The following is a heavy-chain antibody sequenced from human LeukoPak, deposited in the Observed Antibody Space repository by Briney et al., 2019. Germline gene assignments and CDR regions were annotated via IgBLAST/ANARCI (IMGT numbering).Heavy chain of an antibody. CDR2: ISSSSSYI. Sequence: PGGSLRLSCAASGFTFSSYSMNWVRQAPGKGLEWVSSISSSSSYIYYADSVKGRFTISRDNAKNSLYLQMNSLRAEDTAVYYCARAPGPMAAAGTPNWFDPWGQGTLVTVSS. CDR1: GFTFSSYS. CDR3: ARAPGPMAAAGTPNWFDP. D-gene: IGHD6-13*01. V-gene: IGHV3-21*01. J-gene: IGHJ5*02.